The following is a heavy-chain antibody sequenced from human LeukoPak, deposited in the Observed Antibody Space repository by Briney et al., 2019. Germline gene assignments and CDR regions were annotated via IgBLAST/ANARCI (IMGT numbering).Heavy chain of an antibody. CDR3: AIGKYYYDSTGYYPGGDY. Sequence: GGSLRLSCAASGFTFSSYGMHWVRQAPGKGLEWVAVIWYDGSNKYYADSVKGRFTISRDNSKNTLYLQMNSLRAEDTAVYYCAIGKYYYDSTGYYPGGDYWGQGTLVTVSS. V-gene: IGHV3-33*01. CDR2: IWYDGSNK. CDR1: GFTFSSYG. J-gene: IGHJ4*02. D-gene: IGHD3-22*01.